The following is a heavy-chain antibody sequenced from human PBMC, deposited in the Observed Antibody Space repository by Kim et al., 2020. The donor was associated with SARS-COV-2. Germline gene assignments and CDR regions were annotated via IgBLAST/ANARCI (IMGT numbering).Heavy chain of an antibody. CDR2: ISNDHTNK. D-gene: IGHD3-22*01. CDR3: AKARGAYYIAFFDF. Sequence: GGSLRLSCLTSGFTFSTYGMHWVRQAPGKGLEWVAMISNDHTNKYYADSVKGRFTVSRDNSKNTLYLEMNDLRAEDTAVYYCAKARGAYYIAFFDFWGQGTLVTVSS. V-gene: IGHV3-30*18. CDR1: GFTFSTYG. J-gene: IGHJ4*02.